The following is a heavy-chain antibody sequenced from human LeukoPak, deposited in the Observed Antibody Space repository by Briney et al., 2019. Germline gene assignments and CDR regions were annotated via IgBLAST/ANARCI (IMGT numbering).Heavy chain of an antibody. J-gene: IGHJ4*02. D-gene: IGHD3-3*01. CDR1: GFTFRSYE. Sequence: HPGGSLRLSCEDSGFTFRSYEMNWVRQAPGKGLEWIAYLSSSGSASSYADSVKGRFTIARDNAKNSVYLEMNSLRADDTAVYYCARSARLMKGVVEVTALDDWGQGTLVTVSS. V-gene: IGHV3-48*03. CDR3: ARSARLMKGVVEVTALDD. CDR2: LSSSGSAS.